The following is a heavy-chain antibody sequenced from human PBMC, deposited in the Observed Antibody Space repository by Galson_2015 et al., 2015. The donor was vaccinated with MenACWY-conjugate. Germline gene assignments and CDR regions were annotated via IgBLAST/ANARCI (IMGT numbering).Heavy chain of an antibody. J-gene: IGHJ4*02. CDR2: IWYDGSQT. CDR1: GFTFNKFA. D-gene: IGHD1-26*01. CDR3: FAINSGTDY. Sequence: SLRLSCAASGFTFNKFAMHWVRQAPGKGLEWVAIIWYDGSQTYYADSVKGRFTISRDNSKNTAFLLMNSLRAEDTATYYCFAINSGTDYWGQGTLVTVSS. V-gene: IGHV3-33*01.